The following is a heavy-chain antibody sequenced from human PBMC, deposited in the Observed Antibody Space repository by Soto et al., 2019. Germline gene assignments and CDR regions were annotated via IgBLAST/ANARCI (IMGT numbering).Heavy chain of an antibody. CDR3: ASVASRWDPYFFDS. D-gene: IGHD6-13*01. J-gene: IGHJ4*02. V-gene: IGHV1-69*01. CDR1: EGTFNSYA. CDR2: ITPYYNTL. Sequence: QAQVVQSGAEVRKPGSSVKLSCKASEGTFNSYAIAWVRQAPGQGLEWMGGITPYYNTLNYAQKFQDRVTITADDSTNTGYMELSSVSSDDAAVYFGASVASRWDPYFFDSWAEGSLVTASS.